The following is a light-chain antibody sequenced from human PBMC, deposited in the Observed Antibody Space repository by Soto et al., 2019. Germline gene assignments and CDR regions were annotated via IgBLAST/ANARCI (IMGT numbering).Light chain of an antibody. J-gene: IGKJ1*01. CDR2: DAS. CDR1: HTIAKW. Sequence: IQMTQSPSTLSASVGDRVTITCRAIHTIAKWLAWYQQKPGRAPRLLIYDASTLQPGVPSRFSGSGSGTEFTLAIRGLRPDDFATFYCQRLDTYWPFGQWTKGEIK. CDR3: QRLDTYWP. V-gene: IGKV1-5*01.